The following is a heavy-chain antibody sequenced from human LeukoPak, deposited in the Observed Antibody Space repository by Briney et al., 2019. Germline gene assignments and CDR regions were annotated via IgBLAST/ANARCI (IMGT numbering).Heavy chain of an antibody. CDR1: GGSISSSSYY. Sequence: SETLSLTCTVSGGSISSSSYYWGWIRQPPGKGLEWIGSIYYSGSTYYNPSLKSRVTISVDTSKNQFSLKLSSVTAADTAVYYCARHGSSLAAHYYYYGMDAWGQGTTVTVSS. V-gene: IGHV4-39*01. CDR3: ARHGSSLAAHYYYYGMDA. J-gene: IGHJ6*02. D-gene: IGHD6-6*01. CDR2: IYYSGST.